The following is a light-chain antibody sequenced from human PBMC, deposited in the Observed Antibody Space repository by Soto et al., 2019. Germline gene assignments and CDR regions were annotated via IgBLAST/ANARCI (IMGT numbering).Light chain of an antibody. CDR1: QSISSW. CDR2: KAS. Sequence: DIQMTQSPSTLSASVGDRVILTCRASQSISSWLAWYQQKPGKAPKLLIYKASSLESGVPSRFSGSGSGTEFTLTITSLQPDDFETYYCQQYNSYSGYTFGQGTKLEIK. CDR3: QQYNSYSGYT. J-gene: IGKJ2*01. V-gene: IGKV1-5*03.